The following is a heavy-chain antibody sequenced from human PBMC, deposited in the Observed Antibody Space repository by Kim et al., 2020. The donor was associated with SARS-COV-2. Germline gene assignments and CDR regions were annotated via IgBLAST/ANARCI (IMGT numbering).Heavy chain of an antibody. Sequence: SETLSLTCTVSGGSISSYYWSWIRQPPGKGLEWIGYIYYSGSTNYNPSLKSRVTISVDTSKNQFSLKLSSVTAADTAVYYCARGGVQLWPFDYWGQGTLVTVSS. D-gene: IGHD5-18*01. CDR3: ARGGVQLWPFDY. V-gene: IGHV4-59*01. CDR2: IYYSGST. CDR1: GGSISSYY. J-gene: IGHJ4*02.